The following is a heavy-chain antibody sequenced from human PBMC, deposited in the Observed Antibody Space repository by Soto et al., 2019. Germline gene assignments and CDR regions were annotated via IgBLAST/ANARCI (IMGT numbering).Heavy chain of an antibody. Sequence: GASVKVSYKASGYTFTSYAMHWVRQAPGQRLEWMGWINAGNGNTKYSQKFQGRVTITRDTSASTAYMELSSLRSEDTAVYYCARDIERCSSTSCYFDYWGQGTLVTVSS. CDR3: ARDIERCSSTSCYFDY. J-gene: IGHJ4*02. CDR2: INAGNGNT. CDR1: GYTFTSYA. D-gene: IGHD2-2*01. V-gene: IGHV1-3*01.